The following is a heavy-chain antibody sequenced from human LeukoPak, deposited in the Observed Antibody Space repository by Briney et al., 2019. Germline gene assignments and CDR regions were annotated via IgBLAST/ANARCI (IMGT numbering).Heavy chain of an antibody. D-gene: IGHD1-7*01. Sequence: GGSLRLSCAASGFTFSSYWMHWVRHAPGKGLVWVSRINSDGSSTSYAGSVKGRFTISRDNAKNTLYLQMNSLRAEDTAVYYCTLIGITGTTDYWGQGTLVTVSS. V-gene: IGHV3-74*01. CDR3: TLIGITGTTDY. CDR1: GFTFSSYW. J-gene: IGHJ4*02. CDR2: INSDGSST.